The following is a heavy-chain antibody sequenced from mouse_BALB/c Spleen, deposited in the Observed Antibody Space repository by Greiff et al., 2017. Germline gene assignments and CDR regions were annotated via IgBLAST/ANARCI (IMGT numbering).Heavy chain of an antibody. Sequence: EVQLVESGGGLVQPGGSLKLSCAASGFTFSSYTMSWVRQTPEKRLEWVAYISNGGGSTYYPDTVKGRFTISRDNAKNTLYLQMSSLKSEDTAMYYCARGGGFAWFAYWGQGTLVTVSA. CDR3: ARGGGFAWFAY. V-gene: IGHV5-12-2*01. J-gene: IGHJ3*01. CDR1: GFTFSSYT. CDR2: ISNGGGST.